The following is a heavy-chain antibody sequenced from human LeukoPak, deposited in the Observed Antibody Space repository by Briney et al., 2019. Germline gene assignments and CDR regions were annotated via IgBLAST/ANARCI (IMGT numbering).Heavy chain of an antibody. V-gene: IGHV3-23*01. J-gene: IGHJ4*02. CDR1: GFTFSSYS. CDR2: LNGGGLGT. Sequence: PGGSLRLSCAASGFTFSSYSMNWVRQAPGKGLEWVTALNGGGLGTYRAESVKGRFIVSRDVSTNTLYLQMNNLRVEDTAVYFCALGLRDSASSPFGSWGQGTLATVSS. D-gene: IGHD3-16*01. CDR3: ALGLRDSASSPFGS.